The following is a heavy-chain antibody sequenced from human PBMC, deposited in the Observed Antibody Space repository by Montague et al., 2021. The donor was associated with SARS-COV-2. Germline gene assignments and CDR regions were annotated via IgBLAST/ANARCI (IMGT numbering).Heavy chain of an antibody. CDR3: VKGSGYP. V-gene: IGHV4-61*01. Sequence: SETLSLTCIVTGDSVISDKYYWSWIRQPPGKGLEWIGFIYDSGSTSYSPSLHSRVTITIDTSKNQFSLNLMSVTPADTAVYYCVKGSGYPWGQGTLVTVSS. J-gene: IGHJ5*02. CDR1: GDSVISDKYY. CDR2: IYDSGST. D-gene: IGHD3-22*01.